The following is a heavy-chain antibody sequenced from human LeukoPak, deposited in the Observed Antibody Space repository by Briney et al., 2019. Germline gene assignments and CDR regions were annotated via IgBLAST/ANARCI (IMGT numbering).Heavy chain of an antibody. V-gene: IGHV3-23*01. CDR3: AKPPPDSSSWLFDY. CDR2: ISANGGST. Sequence: PGGSLRLSCAASGFTFSTYVMSWVRQAPGKGLEWVSTISANGGSTYYTDSVKGRFTISRDNSKNTLYLQMNSLRAEDTAVYYCAKPPPDSSSWLFDYWGQGTLVTVYS. J-gene: IGHJ4*02. D-gene: IGHD6-13*01. CDR1: GFTFSTYV.